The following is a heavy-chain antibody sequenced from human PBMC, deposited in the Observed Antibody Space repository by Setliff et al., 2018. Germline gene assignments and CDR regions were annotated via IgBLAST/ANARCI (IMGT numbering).Heavy chain of an antibody. J-gene: IGHJ6*02. CDR1: GFTFSSYE. V-gene: IGHV3-48*03. CDR2: VSSSGSTI. Sequence: GGSLRLSCAASGFTFSSYEMNWVRQAPGKGLEWVSYVSSSGSTIYYADSVKGRFTISRDNAKNSLYLQMNSLRAEDTAVYYCARDLDYGSGRIDMDVWGQGTTVTVS. D-gene: IGHD3-10*01. CDR3: ARDLDYGSGRIDMDV.